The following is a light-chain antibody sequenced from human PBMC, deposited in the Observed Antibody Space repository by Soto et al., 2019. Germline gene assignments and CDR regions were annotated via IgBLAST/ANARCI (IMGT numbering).Light chain of an antibody. CDR1: QGVSRIY. Sequence: EIVLTQSPGTPPLSPGERATLSCTASQGVSRIYLAWYQQKPGQAPRLLIYGAFSRASVIPVRFSGSGSGSDVTFPISRLEPEDVGVYYCHQYGSSRWTFGQGTKVYI. V-gene: IGKV3-20*01. CDR3: HQYGSSRWT. CDR2: GAF. J-gene: IGKJ1*01.